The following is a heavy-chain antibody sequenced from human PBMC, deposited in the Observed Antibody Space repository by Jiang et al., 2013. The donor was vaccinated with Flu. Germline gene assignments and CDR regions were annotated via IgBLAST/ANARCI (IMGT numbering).Heavy chain of an antibody. V-gene: IGHV5-51*03. Sequence: VQLVESGAEVKKPGESLKISCKGSGYSFTSYWIGWVRQMPGKGLEWMGIIYPGDSDTRYSPSFQGQVTISADKSISTAYLQWSSLEASDTGLYYCARRRRRSYGYAYVEWGQGTLVIVSS. D-gene: IGHD5-18*01. J-gene: IGHJ4*02. CDR1: GYSFTSYW. CDR3: ARRRRRSYGYAYVE. CDR2: IYPGDSDT.